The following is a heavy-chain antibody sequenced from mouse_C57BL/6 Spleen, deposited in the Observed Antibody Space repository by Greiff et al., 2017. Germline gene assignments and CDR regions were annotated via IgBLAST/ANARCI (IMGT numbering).Heavy chain of an antibody. CDR3: ARDSSGYLAWFAY. Sequence: QVQLQQSGAELVKPGASVKISCKASGYAFSSYWMNWVKQRPGKGLEWIGQIYPGDGDTNYNGKFKGKATLTADKSSSTAYMQLSSLTSEDSAVYFCARDSSGYLAWFAYWGQGTLVTVSA. CDR1: GYAFSSYW. CDR2: IYPGDGDT. V-gene: IGHV1-80*01. D-gene: IGHD3-2*02. J-gene: IGHJ3*01.